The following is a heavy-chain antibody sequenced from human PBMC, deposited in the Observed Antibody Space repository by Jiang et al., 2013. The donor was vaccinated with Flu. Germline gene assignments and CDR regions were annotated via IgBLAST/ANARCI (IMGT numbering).Heavy chain of an antibody. J-gene: IGHJ6*02. Sequence: GAEVKKPGASVKVSCKASGYTFTTYDINWVRQASGQGLEWMGWMNPNSDNTGYAQKFQGRVTLTRDTSTNTAYMELSSLTSDDTAVYYCARGYRYTFGAPGGSYFYAMDVWGQGTTVTVSS. CDR1: GYTFTTYD. CDR3: ARGYRYTFGAPGGSYFYAMDV. D-gene: IGHD5-18*01. CDR2: MNPNSDNT. V-gene: IGHV1-8*01.